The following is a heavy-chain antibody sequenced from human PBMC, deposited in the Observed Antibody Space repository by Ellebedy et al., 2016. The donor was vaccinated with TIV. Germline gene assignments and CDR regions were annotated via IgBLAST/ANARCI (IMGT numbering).Heavy chain of an antibody. V-gene: IGHV4-59*01. CDR1: GGSISSYY. CDR3: ARVTAIGGWFDP. Sequence: SETLSLTXTVSGGSISSYYWSWIRQPPGKGLEWIGYIYYSGITNYNPSLKSRVTISVDTSKNQFSLKLSSVTAADTAVYYCARVTAIGGWFDPWGQGTLVTVSS. J-gene: IGHJ5*02. D-gene: IGHD5-18*01. CDR2: IYYSGIT.